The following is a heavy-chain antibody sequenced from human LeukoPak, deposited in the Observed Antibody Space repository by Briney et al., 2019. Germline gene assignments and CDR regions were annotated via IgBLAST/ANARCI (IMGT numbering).Heavy chain of an antibody. V-gene: IGHV3-9*01. J-gene: IGHJ4*02. D-gene: IGHD1-1*01. CDR3: AKDRDWNDALDY. CDR1: GFTLEDYA. CDR2: ISWNSGSI. Sequence: RGGSLRLSCAASGFTLEDYAMHWVRQAPGKALEWVSGISWNSGSIGYADSVKGRFTISRDNAKNSLYLQMNSLRAEDTALYYCAKDRDWNDALDYWGQGTMVTVSS.